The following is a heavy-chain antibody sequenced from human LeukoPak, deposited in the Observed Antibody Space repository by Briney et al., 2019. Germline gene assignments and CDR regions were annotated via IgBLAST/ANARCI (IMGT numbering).Heavy chain of an antibody. D-gene: IGHD3-22*01. CDR3: AKAPPIYYYDSSFYFDY. CDR2: ISGSGGST. V-gene: IGHV3-23*01. J-gene: IGHJ4*02. CDR1: GFTFSSYA. Sequence: GGSLRLSCAASGFTFSSYAMSWVRQAPGKGLEWVSAISGSGGSTYYADSVKGRFTISRDNSKNTLYLRMNSLRAEDTVVYYCAKAPPIYYYDSSFYFDYWGRGTLVTVSS.